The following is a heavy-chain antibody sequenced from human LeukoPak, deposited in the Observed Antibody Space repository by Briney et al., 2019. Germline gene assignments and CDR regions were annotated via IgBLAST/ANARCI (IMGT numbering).Heavy chain of an antibody. J-gene: IGHJ4*02. D-gene: IGHD3-3*01. V-gene: IGHV4-30-4*08. CDR3: ARTDSHYYFDY. CDR2: IYYSGST. CDR1: GGSFSGYY. Sequence: PSETLSLTCAVYGGSFSGYYWSWIRQPPGKGLEWIGYIYYSGSTYYNPSLKSRVTISVDTSKNQFSLKLSSVTAADTAVYYCARTDSHYYFDYWGQGTLVTVSS.